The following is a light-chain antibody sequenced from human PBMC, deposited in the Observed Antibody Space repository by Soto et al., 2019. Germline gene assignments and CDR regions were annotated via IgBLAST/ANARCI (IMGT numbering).Light chain of an antibody. CDR3: QRYNAWPIT. CDR1: QSVRSN. Sequence: EIVMTQSLATLSVSPGDRATLSCRAGQSVRSNLAWYQQKPGQAPRLLIYGASTRATGIPARFSGSGSGTEFTLTISSLQSEDFAVYYCQRYNAWPITFGQGTRLDIK. CDR2: GAS. V-gene: IGKV3-15*01. J-gene: IGKJ5*01.